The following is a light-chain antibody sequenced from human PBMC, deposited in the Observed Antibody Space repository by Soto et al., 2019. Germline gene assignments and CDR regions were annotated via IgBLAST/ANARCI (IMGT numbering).Light chain of an antibody. CDR2: DAS. CDR1: QDISNY. J-gene: IGKJ3*01. Sequence: DIQMTQSPSSLSASVGDRVTITCQASQDISNYLNWYQQKPGKAPKSVISDASNLETGAPSRFSGSGSGTDFTFTISSLQPEDIGTYFCQQYDNLPLSFGPGTTVEI. V-gene: IGKV1-33*01. CDR3: QQYDNLPLS.